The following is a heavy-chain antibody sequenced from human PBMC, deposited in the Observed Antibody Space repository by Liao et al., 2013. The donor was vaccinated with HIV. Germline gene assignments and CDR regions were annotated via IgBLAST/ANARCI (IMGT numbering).Heavy chain of an antibody. J-gene: IGHJ6*03. CDR1: GGSISSSRYY. V-gene: IGHV4-39*07. Sequence: QLQLQESGPGLVKASETLSLTCTVSGGSISSSRYYWGWIRQPPGKGLEWIGSIYYSGSTYYNPSLKSRVTISVDTSKNQFSLKLSSVTAADTAVYYCARGRRYYMDVWGKGTTVTVSS. CDR2: IYYSGST. CDR3: ARGRRYYMDV.